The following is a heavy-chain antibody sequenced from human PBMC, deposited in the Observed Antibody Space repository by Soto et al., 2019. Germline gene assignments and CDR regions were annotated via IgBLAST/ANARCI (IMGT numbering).Heavy chain of an antibody. CDR1: GASISNYY. CDR3: ASISFYVTIDI. CDR2: VYYTGST. J-gene: IGHJ3*02. D-gene: IGHD3-16*01. Sequence: QVQLRESGPRLVKPSETLSLTCTISGASISNYYWSWIRQPPGKGLEWIGYVYYTGSTKYNPSLESRVTMSIDTSKSQFSLKLSSVTAADTAVYYCASISFYVTIDIWGQGTMVTVSS. V-gene: IGHV4-59*01.